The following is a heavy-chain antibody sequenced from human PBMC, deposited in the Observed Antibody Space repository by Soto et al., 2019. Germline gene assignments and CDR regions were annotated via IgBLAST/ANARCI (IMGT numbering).Heavy chain of an antibody. Sequence: GGSLRLSCAASGFTFSDHYMDWVRQAPGKGLEWVGRTRNKANSYTTEYAASVKGRFTTSRDDSKNSLYLQMNSLKTEDTAVYYCARVNVVYCSGGSCSIIDYWGQGTLVTVSS. D-gene: IGHD2-15*01. J-gene: IGHJ4*02. CDR2: TRNKANSYTT. V-gene: IGHV3-72*01. CDR1: GFTFSDHY. CDR3: ARVNVVYCSGGSCSIIDY.